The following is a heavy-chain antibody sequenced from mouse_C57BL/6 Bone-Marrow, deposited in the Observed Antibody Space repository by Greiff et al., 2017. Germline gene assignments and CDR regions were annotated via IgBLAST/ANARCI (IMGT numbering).Heavy chain of an antibody. J-gene: IGHJ3*01. V-gene: IGHV1-82*01. CDR1: GYAFSSSW. CDR3: ARWLLSAY. D-gene: IGHD2-3*01. Sequence: VQLKQSGPELVKPGASVKISCKASGYAFSSSWMNWVKQRPGKGLEWIGRIYPGDGDTTYNGTFKGKATWTAAESSSTDYMQLSSLTSEYSAVYFCARWLLSAYWGQETLVTVSA. CDR2: IYPGDGDT.